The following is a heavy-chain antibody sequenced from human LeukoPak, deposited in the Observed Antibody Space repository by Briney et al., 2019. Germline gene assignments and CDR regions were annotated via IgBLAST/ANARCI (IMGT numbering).Heavy chain of an antibody. V-gene: IGHV1-58*01. CDR1: GFTLSSA. D-gene: IGHD3-10*01. CDR2: IVVGSGHT. J-gene: IGHJ4*02. Sequence: GASVKVSCKASGFTLSSAVQWVRQARGQRFEWIGWIVVGSGHTSYAQKFQGKVTITTDMSTNTAYMELSSLTSEDAAVYYCVADHPNFGYWGQGTLVTVSS. CDR3: VADHPNFGY.